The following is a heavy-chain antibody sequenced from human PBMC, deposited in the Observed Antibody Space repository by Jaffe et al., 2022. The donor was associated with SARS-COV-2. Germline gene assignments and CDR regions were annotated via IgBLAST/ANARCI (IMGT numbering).Heavy chain of an antibody. CDR2: IIPILGIA. Sequence: QVQLVQSGAEVKKPGSSVKVSCKASGGTFSSYTISWVRQAPGQGLEWMGRIIPILGIANYAQKFQGRVTITADKSTSTAYMELSSLRSEDTAVYYCAEYYGSGSGDYYGMDVWGQGTTVTVSS. D-gene: IGHD3-10*01. V-gene: IGHV1-69*02. J-gene: IGHJ6*02. CDR1: GGTFSSYT. CDR3: AEYYGSGSGDYYGMDV.